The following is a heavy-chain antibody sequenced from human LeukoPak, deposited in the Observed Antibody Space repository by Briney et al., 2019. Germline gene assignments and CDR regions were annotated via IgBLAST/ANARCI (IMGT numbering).Heavy chain of an antibody. D-gene: IGHD3-22*01. CDR2: INHSGST. CDR3: ARESYYHDSSGYYLRWFDP. J-gene: IGHJ5*02. V-gene: IGHV4-34*01. CDR1: GGSFSGYY. Sequence: KPSETLSLTCAVYGGSFSGYYWSWIRQPPGKGLEWIGEINHSGSTNYNPSLKSRVTISVDTSKNQFSLKLSSVTAADTAVYYCARESYYHDSSGYYLRWFDPWGQGTLVTVSS.